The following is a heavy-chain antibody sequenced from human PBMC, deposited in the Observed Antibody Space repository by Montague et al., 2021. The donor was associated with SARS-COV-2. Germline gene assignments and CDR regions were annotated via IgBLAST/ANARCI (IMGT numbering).Heavy chain of an antibody. D-gene: IGHD3-10*01. CDR1: GYSISSGYY. J-gene: IGHJ5*02. V-gene: IGHV4-38-2*02. CDR3: ARDCYDYGSGSYQRWFDP. Sequence: SETLSLTCTVSGYSISSGYYWGWIRQPPGKGLEWIGSIYHSGSTYYNPSLKSRVTISVDTSKNQFSLKLSSVTAADTAVYYCARDCYDYGSGSYQRWFDPWGQGTLVTVPS. CDR2: IYHSGST.